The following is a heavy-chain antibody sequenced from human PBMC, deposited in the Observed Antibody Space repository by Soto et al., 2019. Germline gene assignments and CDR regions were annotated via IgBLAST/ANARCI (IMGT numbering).Heavy chain of an antibody. CDR3: TNDQILREDDY. CDR2: IKSKTDGGTT. V-gene: IGHV3-15*01. D-gene: IGHD2-15*01. Sequence: PGGSLRLSCAASGFTFSNAWMSWVRQAPGKGLEWVGRIKSKTDGGTTDYAAPVKGRFTISRDDSKNTLYLQMNSLKTEDTAVYYCTNDQILREDDYWGQGTLVTVSS. J-gene: IGHJ4*02. CDR1: GFTFSNAW.